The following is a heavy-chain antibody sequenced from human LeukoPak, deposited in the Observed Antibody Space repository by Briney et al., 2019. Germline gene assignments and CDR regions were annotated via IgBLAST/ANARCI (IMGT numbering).Heavy chain of an antibody. V-gene: IGHV4-61*02. J-gene: IGHJ3*02. CDR1: GASINSGSDY. Sequence: PSETLSLTCTVSGASINSGSDYWTWIRQPAGKGLEWIGRIYTTGTTTYNPSLESRVTISKDTSNNRFSLKLSSVTAADTAVYYCARGSWDLSRVIRVRNAFHIWGPGTIFIVSS. D-gene: IGHD1-26*01. CDR3: ARGSWDLSRVIRVRNAFHI. CDR2: IYTTGTT.